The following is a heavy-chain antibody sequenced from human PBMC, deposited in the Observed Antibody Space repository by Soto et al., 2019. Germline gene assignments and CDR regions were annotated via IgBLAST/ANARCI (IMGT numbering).Heavy chain of an antibody. CDR3: ARDIAARPDYYYYMDV. CDR2: MNPNSGNT. CDR1: GYTFTSYD. V-gene: IGHV1-8*01. Sequence: ASVKVSCKASGYTFTSYDINWVRQATGQGLEWMGWMNPNSGNTGYAQKFQGRVTMTRNTSISTAYMELSSLRSGDTAVYYCARDIAARPDYYYYMDVWGKGTTVTVSS. J-gene: IGHJ6*03. D-gene: IGHD6-6*01.